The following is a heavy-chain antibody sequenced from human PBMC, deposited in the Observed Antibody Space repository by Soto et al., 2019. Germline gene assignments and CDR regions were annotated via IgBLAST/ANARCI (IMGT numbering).Heavy chain of an antibody. D-gene: IGHD3-16*02. CDR2: ISSSSSYI. V-gene: IGHV3-21*01. Sequence: PWGSLRLSCAASGFTFSSYGMHWVRQAPGKGLEWVSSISSSSSYIYYADSVKGRFTISRDNAKNSLYLQMNSLRAEDTAVYYCARHDYVWGSYRYSYYGMDVWGQGTTVTVSS. CDR1: GFTFSSYG. CDR3: ARHDYVWGSYRYSYYGMDV. J-gene: IGHJ6*02.